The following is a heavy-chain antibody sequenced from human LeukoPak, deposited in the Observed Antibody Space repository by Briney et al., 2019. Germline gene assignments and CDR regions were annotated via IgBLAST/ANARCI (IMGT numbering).Heavy chain of an antibody. V-gene: IGHV4-59*01. CDR2: IYYSGST. D-gene: IGHD3-10*01. Sequence: SETLSLTCTVSGGSISSYYWSWIRQPPGKGLEWIGYIYYSGSTNYNPSLKSRVTISVDMSKNQFSLKLSSVTAADTAVYYCARGGTYYYGSGSYYPFDYWGQGTLVTVSS. CDR3: ARGGTYYYGSGSYYPFDY. CDR1: GGSISSYY. J-gene: IGHJ4*02.